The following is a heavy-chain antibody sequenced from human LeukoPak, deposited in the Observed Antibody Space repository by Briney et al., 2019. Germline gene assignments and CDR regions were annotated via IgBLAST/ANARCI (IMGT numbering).Heavy chain of an antibody. J-gene: IGHJ4*02. Sequence: GGSLRLSCAASGFTFDDYAMHWVRQAPGKGLEWVSLISGDGGSTCYADSVKGRFTISRDNSKNSLYLQMNSLRTEDTALYYCAKDIKYSSGWYYFDYWGQGTLVTVSS. CDR1: GFTFDDYA. CDR2: ISGDGGST. V-gene: IGHV3-43*02. CDR3: AKDIKYSSGWYYFDY. D-gene: IGHD6-19*01.